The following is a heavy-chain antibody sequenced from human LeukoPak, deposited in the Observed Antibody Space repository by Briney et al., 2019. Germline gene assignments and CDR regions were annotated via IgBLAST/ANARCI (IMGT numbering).Heavy chain of an antibody. CDR3: ARPDTAMGYDY. CDR2: INPSVGST. V-gene: IGHV1-46*01. J-gene: IGHJ4*02. Sequence: GASVKVSCKASGYTFTSYYMNWVRQAPGQALDWMRIINPSVGSTSYEQKFQGRVTMTRDMSTSTVYIELSSLRSEDTAVYYCARPDTAMGYDYWGQGTLVTVSS. CDR1: GYTFTSYY. D-gene: IGHD5-18*01.